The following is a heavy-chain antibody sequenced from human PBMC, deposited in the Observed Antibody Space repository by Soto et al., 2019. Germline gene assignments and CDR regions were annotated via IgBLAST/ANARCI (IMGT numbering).Heavy chain of an antibody. Sequence: GSLRLSCAASGFTFSSYSMNWVRQAPGKGLEWVSSISSSSSYIYYADSVKGRFTISRDNAKNSLYLQMNSLRAEDTAVYYCARDHCSGGICYSGYYYGMDGWGQGTTVTVSS. CDR1: GFTFSSYS. CDR2: ISSSSSYI. J-gene: IGHJ6*02. D-gene: IGHD2-15*01. CDR3: ARDHCSGGICYSGYYYGMDG. V-gene: IGHV3-21*01.